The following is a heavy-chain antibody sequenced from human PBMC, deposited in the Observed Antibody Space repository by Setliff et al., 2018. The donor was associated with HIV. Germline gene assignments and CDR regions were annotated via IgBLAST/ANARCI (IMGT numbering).Heavy chain of an antibody. V-gene: IGHV4-38-2*02. CDR2: VSDSGSG. Sequence: SETLSLTCIVSGDAISNGLYWGWIRQPPGKGLEWIGTVSDSGSGHYNPPLNSRVTISVDTSKNQFSLKVSSVTAADTAVYYCARDRGGGYNNLDYWGQGTLVTVSS. J-gene: IGHJ4*02. CDR1: GDAISNGLY. CDR3: ARDRGGGYNNLDY. D-gene: IGHD5-12*01.